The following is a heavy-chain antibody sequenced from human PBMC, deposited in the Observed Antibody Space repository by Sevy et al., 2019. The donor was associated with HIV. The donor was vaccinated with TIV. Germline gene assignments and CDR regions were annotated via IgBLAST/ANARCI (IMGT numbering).Heavy chain of an antibody. CDR3: ARDFSYYGSGSYHWFDP. V-gene: IGHV4-59*01. CDR1: GGSISSYY. Sequence: SETLSLTCTVSGGSISSYYWSWIRQPPGKGLEWIGYIYYSGSTNYNPSLKSRVTISVDTSKNQFSLMLSSVTAADTAVYYCARDFSYYGSGSYHWFDPWGQGTLVTVSS. D-gene: IGHD3-10*01. J-gene: IGHJ5*02. CDR2: IYYSGST.